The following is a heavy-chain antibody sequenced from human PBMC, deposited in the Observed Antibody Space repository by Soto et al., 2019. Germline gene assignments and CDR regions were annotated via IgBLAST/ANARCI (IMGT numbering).Heavy chain of an antibody. CDR2: ISYDGSNK. CDR3: AKDPVDTAMNDYYYYGMDV. J-gene: IGHJ6*02. CDR1: GFTFSSYG. D-gene: IGHD5-18*01. V-gene: IGHV3-30*18. Sequence: GGSLRLSCAASGFTFSSYGMHWVRQAPGKGLEWVAVISYDGSNKYYADSVKGRFTISRDNSKNTLYLQMNSLRAEDTAVYYCAKDPVDTAMNDYYYYGMDVWGQGTTVTVSS.